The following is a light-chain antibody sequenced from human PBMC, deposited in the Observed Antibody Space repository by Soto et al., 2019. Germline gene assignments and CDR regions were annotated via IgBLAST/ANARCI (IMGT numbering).Light chain of an antibody. CDR3: QQVNSYPLT. J-gene: IGKJ4*01. Sequence: DIQLTQSPSFLSASVGDRVTITYRTSQDIANYLAWYQQKPGKAPGFLIYATSTFQSGVPSRFSGSGSGTEFTLTISSLQPEDFATYYCQQVNSYPLTFGGGTKVEIK. V-gene: IGKV1-9*01. CDR2: ATS. CDR1: QDIANY.